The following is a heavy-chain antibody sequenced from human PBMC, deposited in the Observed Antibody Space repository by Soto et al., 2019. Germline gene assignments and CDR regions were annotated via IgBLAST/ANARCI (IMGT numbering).Heavy chain of an antibody. CDR1: GFTFSSYG. CDR3: AKELINYYDSSGYPQGGAFDI. V-gene: IGHV3-30*18. CDR2: ISYDGSNK. Sequence: GGSLRLSCAASGFTFSSYGMHWVRQAPGKGLEWVAVISYDGSNKYYADSVKGRFTISRDNSKNTLYLQMNSLRAEDTAVYYCAKELINYYDSSGYPQGGAFDIWGQGTMVTVSS. J-gene: IGHJ3*02. D-gene: IGHD3-22*01.